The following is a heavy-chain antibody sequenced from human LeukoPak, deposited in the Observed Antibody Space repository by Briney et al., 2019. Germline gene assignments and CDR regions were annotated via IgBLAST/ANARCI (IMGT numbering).Heavy chain of an antibody. D-gene: IGHD6-13*01. CDR1: GFTFSDYG. Sequence: PGGSLRLSCAASGFTFSDYGMNWVRRGPGKGLEWVLRVRANPGRTYYADAVKRRFTISRDNSKDPLYLQMNSLRVDDTAVYYCAKGDSRTWYAGRLDNWGQGTLVTVPS. CDR2: VRANPGRT. CDR3: AKGDSRTWYAGRLDN. J-gene: IGHJ4*02. V-gene: IGHV3-23*01.